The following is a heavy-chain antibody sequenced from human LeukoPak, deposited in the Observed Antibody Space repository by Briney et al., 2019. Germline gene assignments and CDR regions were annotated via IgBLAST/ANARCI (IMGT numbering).Heavy chain of an antibody. V-gene: IGHV3-21*01. D-gene: IGHD5-12*01. CDR2: ISSSSSYI. CDR1: GFTFSSYS. CDR3: AREGEWLRKPDY. J-gene: IGHJ4*02. Sequence: GGSLRLSCAASGFTFSSYSMNWVRQAPGKGLEWVSSISSSSSYIYYADSVKGRFTNSRDNAKNSLYLQMNSLRAEDTAVYYCAREGEWLRKPDYWGQGTLVTVSS.